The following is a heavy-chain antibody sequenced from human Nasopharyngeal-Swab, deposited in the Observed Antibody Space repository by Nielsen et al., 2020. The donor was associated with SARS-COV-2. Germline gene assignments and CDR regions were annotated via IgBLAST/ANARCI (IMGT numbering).Heavy chain of an antibody. Sequence: ASVKVSCKASGGTFSSYAISWVRQAPGQGLEWMGRINPDSGGTNYAQKFQGRVTMTRDTSISTAYMELSRLRSDDTAVYYCAREGLRFLEWLLPSYWYFDLWGRGTLVTVSS. CDR2: INPDSGGT. CDR3: AREGLRFLEWLLPSYWYFDL. D-gene: IGHD3-3*01. CDR1: GGTFSSYA. V-gene: IGHV1-2*06. J-gene: IGHJ2*01.